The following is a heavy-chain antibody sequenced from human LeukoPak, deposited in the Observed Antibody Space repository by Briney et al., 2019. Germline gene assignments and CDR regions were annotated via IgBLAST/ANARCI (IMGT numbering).Heavy chain of an antibody. D-gene: IGHD3-22*01. V-gene: IGHV3-23*01. J-gene: IGHJ4*02. CDR1: GFTFSSYA. CDR3: ANWGYYDSSGYNFDY. Sequence: PGGSLRLSCAASGFTFSSYAMSWVCQAPGKGLEWVSAISGSGGSTYYADSVKGRFTISRDNSKNTLYLQMNSLRAEDTAVYYCANWGYYDSSGYNFDYWGQGTLVTVSS. CDR2: ISGSGGST.